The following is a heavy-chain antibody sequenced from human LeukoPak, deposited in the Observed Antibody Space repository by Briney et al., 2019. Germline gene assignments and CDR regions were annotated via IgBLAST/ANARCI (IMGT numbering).Heavy chain of an antibody. J-gene: IGHJ4*02. CDR1: GDSVSSNSAA. D-gene: IGHD4-17*01. Sequence: SQTLSLTCAISGDSVSSNSAAWNWIRQSPSRGLEWLGRTYYRSKWYNDYAVSVKSRIAINPDTSKNQFSLQLNSVTPEDTAVYYCARDYYGDYVSAHYFDYWGQGTLVTVSS. V-gene: IGHV6-1*01. CDR2: TYYRSKWYN. CDR3: ARDYYGDYVSAHYFDY.